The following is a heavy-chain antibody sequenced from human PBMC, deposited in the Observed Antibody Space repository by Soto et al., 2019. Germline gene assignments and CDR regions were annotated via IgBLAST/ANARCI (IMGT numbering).Heavy chain of an antibody. J-gene: IGHJ6*02. Sequence: PSETLSLTCTVSGASLSSGGYFYTWVRQPPGKGLEWLGSIYYSGSTYSNPSLQSRVTISVDSSKNPFSLKLRSVTAAATAVYYCARHYGYGSGSYYYYYGMDVWGQGTTVTVSS. CDR1: GASLSSGGYF. V-gene: IGHV4-39*01. D-gene: IGHD3-10*01. CDR2: IYYSGST. CDR3: ARHYGYGSGSYYYYYGMDV.